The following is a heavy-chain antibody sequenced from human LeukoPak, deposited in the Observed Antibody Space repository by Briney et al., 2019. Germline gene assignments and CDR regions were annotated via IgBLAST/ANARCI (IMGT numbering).Heavy chain of an antibody. CDR2: IYYSGST. J-gene: IGHJ4*02. CDR3: ARASITMVRGVIMEPYYFDY. Sequence: SETLSLTCTVSGGSISSYYWSWIRQPPGKGLEWIGYIYYSGSTNYNPSLKSRVTISGDTSKNQFSLKLSSGTAADTAVYYCARASITMVRGVIMEPYYFDYWGQGTLVTVSS. D-gene: IGHD3-10*01. V-gene: IGHV4-59*01. CDR1: GGSISSYY.